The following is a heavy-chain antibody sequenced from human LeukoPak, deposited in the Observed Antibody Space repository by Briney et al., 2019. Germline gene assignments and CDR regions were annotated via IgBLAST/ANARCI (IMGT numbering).Heavy chain of an antibody. CDR1: GGSISSGGYY. CDR3: ARGTPSMVRGVVILWFDP. CDR2: IYHSGST. J-gene: IGHJ5*02. D-gene: IGHD3-10*01. Sequence: SQTLSLTCTVSGGSISSGGYYWSWIRQPPGKGLEWIGYIYHSGSTYYNPSLKSRVTISVDRSKNQFSLKLSSVSAADTAVYYCARGTPSMVRGVVILWFDPWGQGTLVTVSS. V-gene: IGHV4-30-2*01.